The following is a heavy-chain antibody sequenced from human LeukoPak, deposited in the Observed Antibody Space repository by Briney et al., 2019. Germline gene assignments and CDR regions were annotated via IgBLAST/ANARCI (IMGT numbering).Heavy chain of an antibody. D-gene: IGHD2-15*01. V-gene: IGHV4-4*09. CDR1: GGSISSYY. CDR2: IYTSGCT. J-gene: IGHJ5*02. CDR3: ARRGGDKLNWFDP. Sequence: SETLSLTCTVSGGSISSYYWSWIRQPPGKGLEWIGYIYTSGCTNYNPSLKSRVTISVDTSKNQFSLKLSSVTAADTAVYYCARRGGDKLNWFDPWGQGTLVTVSS.